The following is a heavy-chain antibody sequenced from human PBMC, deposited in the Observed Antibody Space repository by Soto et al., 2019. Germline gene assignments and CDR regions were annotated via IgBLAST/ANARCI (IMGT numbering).Heavy chain of an antibody. Sequence: EVQLVESGGGLVQPGGSLRLSCAASGFTLSDHYMDWVRQAPEKGLEWVGRTKNKANRYTTEYAASVNGRFTISRDDSKNSLYLQMNSLKTEDTAVYYCARWVSGSPDNWGQGTLVTVSS. J-gene: IGHJ4*02. CDR3: ARWVSGSPDN. CDR2: TKNKANRYTT. V-gene: IGHV3-72*01. D-gene: IGHD1-26*01. CDR1: GFTLSDHY.